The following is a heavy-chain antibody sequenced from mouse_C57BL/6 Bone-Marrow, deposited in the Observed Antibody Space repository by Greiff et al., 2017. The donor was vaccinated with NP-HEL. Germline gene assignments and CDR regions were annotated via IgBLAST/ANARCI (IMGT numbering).Heavy chain of an antibody. D-gene: IGHD2-1*01. CDR2: INPGSGGT. J-gene: IGHJ4*01. Sequence: VKLMESGAELVRPGTSVKVSCKASGYAFTNYLIEWVKQRPGQGLEWIGVINPGSGGTNYNEKFKGKATLTADKSSSTAYMQLSSLTSEDSAVYFCARDYGKRDAMDYWGQGTSVTVSS. CDR1: GYAFTNYL. V-gene: IGHV1-54*01. CDR3: ARDYGKRDAMDY.